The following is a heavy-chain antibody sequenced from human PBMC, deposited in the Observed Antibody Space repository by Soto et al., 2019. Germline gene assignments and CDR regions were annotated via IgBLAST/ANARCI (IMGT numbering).Heavy chain of an antibody. D-gene: IGHD2-2*01. Sequence: QVQLVQSGAEVKKPGASVKVSCKASGYTFTSYGISWVRQAPGQGLGWMGWISAYNGNTNYAQKLQGRVTMTTDTSTSTAYMELRSLRSDDTAVYYCARDNPFIVVVPAAIHYGMDVWGQGTTVTVSS. CDR2: ISAYNGNT. CDR1: GYTFTSYG. J-gene: IGHJ6*02. V-gene: IGHV1-18*01. CDR3: ARDNPFIVVVPAAIHYGMDV.